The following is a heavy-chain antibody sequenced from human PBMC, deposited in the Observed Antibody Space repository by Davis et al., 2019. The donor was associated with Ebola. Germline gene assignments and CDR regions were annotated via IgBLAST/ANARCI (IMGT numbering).Heavy chain of an antibody. Sequence: PGGSLRLSCAASGFTFSSYAVSWVRQIPGRGLEWVSAISGTGENTYYADSVRGRFTISRDNARSTLYLQMNSLRAEDTALYYCARASMYYYDSSGSPFEIWGQGTMVTVSS. J-gene: IGHJ3*02. CDR2: ISGTGENT. CDR1: GFTFSSYA. V-gene: IGHV3-23*01. CDR3: ARASMYYYDSSGSPFEI. D-gene: IGHD3-22*01.